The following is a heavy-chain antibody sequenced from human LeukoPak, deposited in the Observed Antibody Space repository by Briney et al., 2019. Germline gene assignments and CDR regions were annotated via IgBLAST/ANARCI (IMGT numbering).Heavy chain of an antibody. J-gene: IGHJ4*02. D-gene: IGHD5-12*01. Sequence: ASVKVSCKASGYTLTGYYMHWVRQAPGQGLEWMGWINPNSGGTNYAQKFQGRVTMTRDTSISTAYMELSRLRSDDTAVYYCARAQGEWLRVAFDYWGQGTLVTVSS. CDR3: ARAQGEWLRVAFDY. V-gene: IGHV1-2*02. CDR2: INPNSGGT. CDR1: GYTLTGYY.